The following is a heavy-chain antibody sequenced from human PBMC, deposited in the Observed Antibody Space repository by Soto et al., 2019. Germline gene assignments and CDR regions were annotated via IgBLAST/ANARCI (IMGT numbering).Heavy chain of an antibody. CDR1: GFTFGDYA. CDR3: ARAGNRFRTTNWLDP. CDR2: IRSKAYGGTT. J-gene: IGHJ5*02. V-gene: IGHV3-49*04. Sequence: EVQLVESGGGLVQPGRSLRLSCTASGFTFGDYAMNWVRQAPGKGLEWLGFIRSKAYGGTTEFAASVKGRISISRDESRSIADLELHSLKAYDTGVYFCARAGNRFRTTNWLDPWGQGTLVTVSS. D-gene: IGHD1-7*01.